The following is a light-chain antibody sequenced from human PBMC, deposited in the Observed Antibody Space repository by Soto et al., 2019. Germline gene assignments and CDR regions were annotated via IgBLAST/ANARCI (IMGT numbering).Light chain of an antibody. CDR1: QSVSKW. Sequence: DIQMTQSPSTLSASVGDRVTITSRASQSVSKWLAWYQHRPGKAPKLLIYDSSNLESGVPSRFRGSGSGTEFTLTINRLQPDDFETYSCQQYDSYSWTFGQGTKVDI. V-gene: IGKV1-5*01. J-gene: IGKJ1*01. CDR3: QQYDSYSWT. CDR2: DSS.